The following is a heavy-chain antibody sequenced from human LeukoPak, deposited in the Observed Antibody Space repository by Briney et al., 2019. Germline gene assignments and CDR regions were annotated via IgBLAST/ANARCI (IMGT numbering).Heavy chain of an antibody. J-gene: IGHJ6*03. Sequence: SETLSLTCTVSDGSINSFYWSWIRQPPGKGLEWIGYIYYSGSTNYNPSLKGRVTISVDTSKNQFSLNLNSVTAADTAVYYCARGRVSSSTWYSTYYYFFYMDFWGKGTTVTVSS. D-gene: IGHD4-11*01. CDR2: IYYSGST. V-gene: IGHV4-59*01. CDR3: ARGRVSSSTWYSTYYYFFYMDF. CDR1: DGSINSFY.